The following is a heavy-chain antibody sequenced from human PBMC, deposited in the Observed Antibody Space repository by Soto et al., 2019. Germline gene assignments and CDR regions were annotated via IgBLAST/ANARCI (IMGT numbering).Heavy chain of an antibody. CDR3: ARGRRAAGSQNWFDP. V-gene: IGHV4-34*01. CDR2: VRHTGST. Sequence: PSLTCAVYGGSFSPYFWTWIRQPPGKGLEWIGEVRHTGSTNYNPSLKSRVTISVDASKNQFSLNLTSVTAADTAVYFCARGRRAAGSQNWFDPWGQGTPVTVSS. J-gene: IGHJ5*02. D-gene: IGHD6-13*01. CDR1: GGSFSPYF.